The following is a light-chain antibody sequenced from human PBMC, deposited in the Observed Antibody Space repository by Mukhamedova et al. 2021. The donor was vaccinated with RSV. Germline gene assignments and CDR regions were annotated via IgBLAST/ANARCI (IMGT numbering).Light chain of an antibody. Sequence: LSCRASRSVSSSYLAWYQQRPGQAPRLLIYGASSRATGIPDRFSGRGSGTDFTLTINRLEPEDFAVYYCQQYGSSPLTFGGGTK. CDR3: QQYGSSPLT. CDR2: GAS. CDR1: RSVSSSY. V-gene: IGKV3-20*01. J-gene: IGKJ4*01.